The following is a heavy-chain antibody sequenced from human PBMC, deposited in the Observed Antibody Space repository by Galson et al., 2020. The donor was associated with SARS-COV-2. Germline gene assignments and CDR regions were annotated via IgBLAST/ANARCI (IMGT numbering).Heavy chain of an antibody. V-gene: IGHV3-30*19. Sequence: GGSLRLSCAASGFTFSSYGMHWVRQAPGKGLEWVAVIWYDGSNKYYADSVKGRFTISRDNSKNTLYLQMNSLRAEDTAVYYCARDYGDYVTWFDPWGQGTLVTVSS. CDR1: GFTFSSYG. CDR3: ARDYGDYVTWFDP. D-gene: IGHD4-17*01. CDR2: IWYDGSNK. J-gene: IGHJ5*02.